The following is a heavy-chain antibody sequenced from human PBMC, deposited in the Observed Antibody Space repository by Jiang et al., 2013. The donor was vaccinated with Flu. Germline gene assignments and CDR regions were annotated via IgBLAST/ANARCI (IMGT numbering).Heavy chain of an antibody. V-gene: IGHV1-3*01. D-gene: IGHD3-3*01. CDR1: GYTFTSYA. J-gene: IGHJ4*02. CDR2: INAGNGNT. Sequence: KPGASVKVSCKASGYTFTSYAIHWVRQAPGQRLEWMGWINAGNGNTKYSQKFQGRVTITRDTSASTAYVELSRLRSEDTAVYYCARETGRGSGYYGYWGQGTLVTVSS. CDR3: ARETGRGSGYYGY.